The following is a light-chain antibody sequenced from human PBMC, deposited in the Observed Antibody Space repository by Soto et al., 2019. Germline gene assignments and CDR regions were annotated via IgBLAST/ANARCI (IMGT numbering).Light chain of an antibody. CDR3: AAWDDSLSGLV. V-gene: IGLV1-47*02. J-gene: IGLJ2*01. Sequence: QSVLTQPPSVSGTPGQRVTISCSGSSSNVGSNTVHWYQQVPGTAPKLLIFNNNQRPSGVPDRFSGSKSGTSASLAISGLRSEDEADYYCAAWDDSLSGLVFGGGTKLTVL. CDR1: SSNVGSNT. CDR2: NNN.